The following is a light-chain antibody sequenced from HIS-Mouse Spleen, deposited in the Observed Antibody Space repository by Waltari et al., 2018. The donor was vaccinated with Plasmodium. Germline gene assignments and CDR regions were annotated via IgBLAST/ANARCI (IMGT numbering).Light chain of an antibody. J-gene: IGKJ4*01. CDR1: QSLVYSDGNTY. CDR3: MQGTHWPLT. CDR2: KVS. V-gene: IGKV2-30*01. Sequence: DVVMTQSPLSLPVTLGQPASISCRSSQSLVYSDGNTYLNWFQQRPGQSPRRLMYKVSNRDSGVPDRVSGSGSGTDFTLKISRVEAEDVGVYYCMQGTHWPLTFGGGTKVEIK.